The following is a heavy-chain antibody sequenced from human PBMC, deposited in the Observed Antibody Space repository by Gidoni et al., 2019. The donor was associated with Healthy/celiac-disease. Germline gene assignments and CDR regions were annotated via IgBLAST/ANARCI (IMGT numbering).Heavy chain of an antibody. D-gene: IGHD2-2*01. V-gene: IGHV4-38-2*02. J-gene: IGHJ4*02. CDR3: ASLGHCSSTSCYPGDFDY. Sequence: QVQLQESGPGLVKLSETLSLTCTVAGYSISSGSDWGWIRQPPGKGLEWIGSIYPRGRTYYNPSLKSRVTISVDTSKNQFSLKLSSVTAADTAVYYCASLGHCSSTSCYPGDFDYWGQGTLVTVSS. CDR2: IYPRGRT. CDR1: GYSISSGSD.